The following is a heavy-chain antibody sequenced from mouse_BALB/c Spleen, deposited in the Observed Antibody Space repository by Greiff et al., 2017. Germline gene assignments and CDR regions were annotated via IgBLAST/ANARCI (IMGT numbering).Heavy chain of an antibody. V-gene: IGHV5-17*02. CDR1: GFTFSSFG. CDR3: ASSRGDYEGPGAMDY. D-gene: IGHD2-4*01. CDR2: ISSGSSTL. J-gene: IGHJ4*01. Sequence: EVQVVESGGGLVQPGGSRKLSCAASGFTFSSFGMHWVRQAPEKGLEWVAYISSGSSTLDYADTVKGRFTITRDNPKNTLFLQMTSLRSEDTAMYYCASSRGDYEGPGAMDYWGQGTSVTVSS.